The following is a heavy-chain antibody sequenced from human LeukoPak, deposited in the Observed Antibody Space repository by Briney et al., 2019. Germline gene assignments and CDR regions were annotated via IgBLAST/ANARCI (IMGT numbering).Heavy chain of an antibody. D-gene: IGHD3-9*01. CDR2: IGSSGGTT. V-gene: IGHV3-23*01. CDR1: GFTFSNYA. J-gene: IGHJ6*03. CDR3: AKSLTSYYFYMDV. Sequence: GGSLRPSCAASGFTFSNYAMSWVRQAPGKGLEWVSTIGSSGGTTYYADSVKGRFTISRDNSKNTVFLQMNSLRAEDTAVFYCAKSLTSYYFYMDVWGKGTTVTVSS.